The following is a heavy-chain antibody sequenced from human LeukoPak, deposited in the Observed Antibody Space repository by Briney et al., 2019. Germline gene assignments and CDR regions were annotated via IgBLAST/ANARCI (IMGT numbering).Heavy chain of an antibody. CDR1: GFTFSTSA. J-gene: IGHJ4*02. Sequence: GGSLRLSCAASGFTFSTSALNWVRQAPGKGLEWVSACGTDGDTYYADSVKGRFTISKDNSRHTLYLQMTGLRAEDTAVYYCAKKTPGTYPFDSWGQGTLVSVSP. D-gene: IGHD6-13*01. CDR3: AKKTPGTYPFDS. CDR2: CGTDGDT. V-gene: IGHV3-23*01.